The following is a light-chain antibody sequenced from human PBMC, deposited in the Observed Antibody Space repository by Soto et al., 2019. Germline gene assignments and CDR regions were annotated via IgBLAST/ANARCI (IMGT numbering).Light chain of an antibody. CDR2: DVT. Sequence: QSALTQPRSVSGSPGQSVTISCTGTGSDVGGYSFVSWFQQHPGKAPKLIIYDVTKRPSGVPDRFSGSKSGNTASLTISGLQAEDEADYSCCSYAGSYTFVFGGGTKLTVL. CDR3: CSYAGSYTFV. V-gene: IGLV2-11*01. J-gene: IGLJ2*01. CDR1: GSDVGGYSF.